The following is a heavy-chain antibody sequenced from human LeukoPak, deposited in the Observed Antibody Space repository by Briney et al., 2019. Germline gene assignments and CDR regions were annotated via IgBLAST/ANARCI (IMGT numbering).Heavy chain of an antibody. D-gene: IGHD3-3*01. CDR2: ISSDGTTK. V-gene: IGHV3-30-3*01. Sequence: GGSLRLPCVASGFTLSSHVMHWVRQAPGKGLEWVALISSDGTTKYNSDSVEGRFTISRDTSMDTLYLQMNSLRVDDTSVYYCARGILSPRSVAFDVWGQGTMVTVS. J-gene: IGHJ3*01. CDR1: GFTLSSHV. CDR3: ARGILSPRSVAFDV.